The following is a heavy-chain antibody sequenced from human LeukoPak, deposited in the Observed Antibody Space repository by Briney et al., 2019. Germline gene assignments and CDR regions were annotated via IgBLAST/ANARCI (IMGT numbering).Heavy chain of an antibody. CDR1: RFTFSSYS. J-gene: IGHJ4*02. D-gene: IGHD6-13*01. Sequence: GGSLRLSCAASRFTFSSYSMNWVRQAPGKGLEWVSYISSSSGTISYADSVKGRFTISRDNAKNSLDLQMNSLRADDTAVYYCARGRAAAGSYYFDYWGQGTLVTVSS. CDR3: ARGRAAAGSYYFDY. CDR2: ISSSSGTI. V-gene: IGHV3-48*04.